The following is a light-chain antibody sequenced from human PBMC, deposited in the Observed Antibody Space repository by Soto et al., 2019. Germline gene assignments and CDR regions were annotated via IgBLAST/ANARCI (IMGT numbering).Light chain of an antibody. Sequence: QSVLTQPRSVSGSPGQSVTISCTGTSSDVGGYDYVSWYQQHPGKAPKLMIYDVTKRPSGVPDRFSGSRSGNTASLTIFGLQAEDDADYYCCSYAGTYTFYVFGTGTKLTVL. V-gene: IGLV2-11*01. CDR1: SSDVGGYDY. CDR3: CSYAGTYTFYV. CDR2: DVT. J-gene: IGLJ1*01.